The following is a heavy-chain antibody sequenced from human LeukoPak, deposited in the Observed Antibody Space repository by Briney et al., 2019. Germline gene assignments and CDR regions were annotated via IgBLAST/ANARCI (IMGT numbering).Heavy chain of an antibody. CDR2: IWFDGSTK. CDR3: ATLPRTHGPLDY. CDR1: GFTFSSYG. V-gene: IGHV3-33*01. D-gene: IGHD1-7*01. J-gene: IGHJ4*02. Sequence: GGSLRLSCAASGFTFSSYGMHWVRQAPGKGLEWVAVIWFDGSTKYYGDSVKGRFTISRDNSRDTLYLQMNSLRAEDTAVYYCATLPRTHGPLDYWGQGTLVTVSS.